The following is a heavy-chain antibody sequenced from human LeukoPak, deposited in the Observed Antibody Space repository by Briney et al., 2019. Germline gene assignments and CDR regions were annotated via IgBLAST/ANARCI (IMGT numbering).Heavy chain of an antibody. J-gene: IGHJ4*02. Sequence: GASVKVSCKASGYTFTSYGISWVRQAPGQGLEWMGWTSAYNGNTNYAQKLQGRVTMTTDTSTSTAYMELRSLRSDDTAVYYCARFYYDSSGYFDFDYWGQGTLVTVSS. CDR2: TSAYNGNT. CDR3: ARFYYDSSGYFDFDY. D-gene: IGHD3-22*01. CDR1: GYTFTSYG. V-gene: IGHV1-18*01.